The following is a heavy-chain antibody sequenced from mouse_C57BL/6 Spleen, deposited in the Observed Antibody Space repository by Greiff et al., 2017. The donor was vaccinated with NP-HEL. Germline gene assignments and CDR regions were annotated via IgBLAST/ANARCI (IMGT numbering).Heavy chain of an antibody. CDR2: IRLKSDNYTT. J-gene: IGHJ3*01. Sequence: EVKLVESGGGLVQPGGSMKLSCVASGFTFSNYWMNWVRQSPEKGLEWVAQIRLKSDNYTTHYAESVKGRFTISRDDSKSSVNLQMNNLSAEDSGIYYCTGVGNSNPFAYWGQGTLVTVSA. CDR3: TGVGNSNPFAY. D-gene: IGHD2-5*01. V-gene: IGHV6-3*01. CDR1: GFTFSNYW.